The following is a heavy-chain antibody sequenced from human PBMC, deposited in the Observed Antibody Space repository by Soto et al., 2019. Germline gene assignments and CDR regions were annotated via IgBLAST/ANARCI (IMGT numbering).Heavy chain of an antibody. V-gene: IGHV4-31*03. CDR3: AREMNYYDTSGDSYFDY. J-gene: IGHJ4*02. CDR1: GGSISSGTYH. Sequence: QVQLQESGPGLVKPSQTLSLTCTVSGGSISSGTYHWTWIRQHPGKGLEWIGYIYYSGSTYYNPSLKRRVNISVDTSKNQFSLRLSSVTAADTAVYYCAREMNYYDTSGDSYFDYWGQGTLVTVSS. CDR2: IYYSGST. D-gene: IGHD3-22*01.